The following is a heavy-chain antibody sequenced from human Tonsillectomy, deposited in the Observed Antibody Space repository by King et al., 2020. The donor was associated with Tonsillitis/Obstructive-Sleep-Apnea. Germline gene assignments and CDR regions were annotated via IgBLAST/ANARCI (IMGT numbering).Heavy chain of an antibody. CDR3: TTDRMKALVLGYHYSMEV. Sequence: VQLVESGGGLVKPGGSLRLSCAASGFTFSNDWMSWVRQAPGKGPEWVGRIKSKTDGGKTDYAALVKGRFTISRDDSKNTLYLKGNSLKTEDTAVYYGTTDRMKALVLGYHYSMEVWGQGTTVTVSS. CDR2: IKSKTDGGKT. V-gene: IGHV3-15*01. D-gene: IGHD6-6*01. J-gene: IGHJ6*03. CDR1: GFTFSNDW.